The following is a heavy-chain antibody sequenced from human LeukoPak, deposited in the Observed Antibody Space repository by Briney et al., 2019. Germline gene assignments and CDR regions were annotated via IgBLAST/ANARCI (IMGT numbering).Heavy chain of an antibody. D-gene: IGHD3-10*01. J-gene: IGHJ4*02. CDR3: TKYRGFGDSYDS. Sequence: PGGSLRLSCAASGFIFNNFGMTWVRQAPGKGLEWVSSIGGSSTYYADFVKGRFTISRDTSKNTMYLQMNSLRADDTAIYYCTKYRGFGDSYDSWGQGTLVTVSS. V-gene: IGHV3-23*01. CDR2: IGGSST. CDR1: GFIFNNFG.